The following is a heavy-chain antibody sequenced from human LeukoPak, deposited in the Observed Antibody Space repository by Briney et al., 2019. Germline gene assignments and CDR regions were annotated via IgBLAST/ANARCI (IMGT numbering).Heavy chain of an antibody. J-gene: IGHJ4*02. CDR1: GGSISSSSYY. CDR2: IYYSGST. V-gene: IGHV4-39*01. Sequence: SETLSLTCTVPGGSISSSSYYGGWIRQPPGKGLEWIGSIYYSGSTYYNPSLKSRFTISVDTSKNQFSLKLSSVTAADTAVYYCAGTVYYYDSSGYGDYWGQGTLVTVSS. D-gene: IGHD3-22*01. CDR3: AGTVYYYDSSGYGDY.